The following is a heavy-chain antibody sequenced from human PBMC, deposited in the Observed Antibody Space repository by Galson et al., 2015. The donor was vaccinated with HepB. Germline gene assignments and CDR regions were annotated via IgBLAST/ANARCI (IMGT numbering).Heavy chain of an antibody. J-gene: IGHJ6*02. CDR2: IIPIFGIA. CDR1: GGTFSSYA. Sequence: SVKVSCKASGGTFSSYALSWVRQAPGQGLEWMGGIIPIFGIANYAQKFQGRVTITADKSTSTAYMELSSLRSEDTAVYYCAIKRAARDYYYGMDVWGQGTTVTVSS. D-gene: IGHD2-15*01. V-gene: IGHV1-69*10. CDR3: AIKRAARDYYYGMDV.